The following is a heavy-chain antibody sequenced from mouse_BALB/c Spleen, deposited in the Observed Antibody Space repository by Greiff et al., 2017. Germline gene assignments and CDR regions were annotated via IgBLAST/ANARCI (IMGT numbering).Heavy chain of an antibody. D-gene: IGHD2-13*01. CDR1: GYTFTSYW. V-gene: IGHV1S22*01. CDR2: IYPGSGST. J-gene: IGHJ4*01. Sequence: LQQPGSELVRPGASVKLSCKASGYTFTSYWMHWVKQRPGQGLEWIGNIYPGSGSTNYDEKFKSKATLTVDTSSSTAYMQLSSLTSEDSAVYYCTRWGLRDAMDYWGQGTSVTVSS. CDR3: TRWGLRDAMDY.